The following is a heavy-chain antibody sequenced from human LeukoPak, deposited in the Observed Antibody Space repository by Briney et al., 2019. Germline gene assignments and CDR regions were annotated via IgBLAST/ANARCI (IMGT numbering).Heavy chain of an antibody. CDR3: AKGVVRRALYFDY. D-gene: IGHD3-10*01. CDR1: GFTFEDYA. J-gene: IGHJ4*02. CDR2: ISWNSGDT. Sequence: GGSLRLSCAASGFTFEDYAMHWVRQAPGKGLEWVSGISWNSGDTGYADSVKGRFTVSRDNAKNSLYLQMNGLRPDDTALYYCAKGVVRRALYFDYWGQGTLVTVSS. V-gene: IGHV3-9*01.